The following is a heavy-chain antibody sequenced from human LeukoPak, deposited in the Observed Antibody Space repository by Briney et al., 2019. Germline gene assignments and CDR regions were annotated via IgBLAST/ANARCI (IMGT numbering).Heavy chain of an antibody. J-gene: IGHJ4*02. D-gene: IGHD3-22*01. CDR1: GLTFSSYA. CDR3: AKSYQIVVVISQPLDY. V-gene: IGHV3-23*01. CDR2: ISGSGGST. Sequence: GGSLRLSCAASGLTFSSYAMSWVRQAPGKGLEWVSAISGSGGSTYYADSVKGRFTISRDNSKNTLYLQMNSLRAEDTAVYYCAKSYQIVVVISQPLDYWGQGTLVTVSS.